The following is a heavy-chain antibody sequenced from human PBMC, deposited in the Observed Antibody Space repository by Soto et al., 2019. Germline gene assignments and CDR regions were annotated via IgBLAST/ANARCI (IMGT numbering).Heavy chain of an antibody. Sequence: GASVKVSCKASGYTFTSYGISWVRQAPGQGLEWMGWISAYNGNTNYAQKLQGRVTMTTDTSTSTAYMELRSLRSDGTAVYYCARVGMVAATLTHYYYYGMDVWGQGTTVTVSS. CDR1: GYTFTSYG. J-gene: IGHJ6*02. CDR2: ISAYNGNT. D-gene: IGHD2-15*01. V-gene: IGHV1-18*01. CDR3: ARVGMVAATLTHYYYYGMDV.